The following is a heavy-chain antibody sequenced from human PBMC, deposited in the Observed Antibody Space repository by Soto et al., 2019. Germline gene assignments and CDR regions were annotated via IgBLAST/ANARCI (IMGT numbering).Heavy chain of an antibody. J-gene: IGHJ6*02. Sequence: QELLVESGGGVVRPGSSLRLSCVTSGIIFEAHAFHWVRQAPGKGLKWVALIWYGGTTYYEDSVQGRFTIFRDNSKKTVFLQMNHLRPEDSGVYYCARVRNNNDKRLDVWGQGTTVNVSS. V-gene: IGHV3-33*01. CDR1: GIIFEAHA. D-gene: IGHD2-8*01. CDR3: ARVRNNNDKRLDV. CDR2: IWYGGTT.